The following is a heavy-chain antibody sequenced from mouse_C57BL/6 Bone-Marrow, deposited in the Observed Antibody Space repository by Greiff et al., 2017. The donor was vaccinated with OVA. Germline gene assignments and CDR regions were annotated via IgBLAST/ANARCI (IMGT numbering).Heavy chain of an antibody. D-gene: IGHD2-1*01. J-gene: IGHJ2*01. Sequence: EVMLVESGGGLVKPGGSLKLSCAASGFTFSSYAMSWVRQTPEKRLEWVATISDGGSYTYYPDNVKGRFTISRDNAKNNLYLQMSHLKSEDTAMYYCARDKGGNHLDYWGQGTTLTVSS. CDR1: GFTFSSYA. CDR3: ARDKGGNHLDY. V-gene: IGHV5-4*01. CDR2: ISDGGSYT.